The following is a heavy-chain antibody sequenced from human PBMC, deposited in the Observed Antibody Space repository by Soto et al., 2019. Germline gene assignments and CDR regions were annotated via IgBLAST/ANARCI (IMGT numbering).Heavy chain of an antibody. CDR2: IYPGDSDT. J-gene: IGHJ6*02. Sequence: GESLKISCKHSGFNFPTFWIAWVRQMPGKGLEWMGTIYPGDSDTRYSPSFQGQVTISADKSISTAYLQWSSLKTSDTAMYYCARPSYYYGMDVWGQGTTVTVS. CDR1: GFNFPTFW. V-gene: IGHV5-51*01. CDR3: ARPSYYYGMDV.